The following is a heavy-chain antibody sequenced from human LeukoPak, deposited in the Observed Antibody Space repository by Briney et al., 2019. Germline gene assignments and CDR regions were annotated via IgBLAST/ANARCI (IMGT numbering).Heavy chain of an antibody. V-gene: IGHV1-18*01. Sequence: ASVKVSCKASGYTFTSFGLSWLRQAAGQGLEWMGWISTYNGNTNYAQKIQGRVTMTTDKSTRTAYMDLRSLRSDDTAVYYCAIRTGTYPYYFDYSGQGTLVTVSS. D-gene: IGHD1-26*01. CDR2: ISTYNGNT. CDR3: AIRTGTYPYYFDY. CDR1: GYTFTSFG. J-gene: IGHJ4*02.